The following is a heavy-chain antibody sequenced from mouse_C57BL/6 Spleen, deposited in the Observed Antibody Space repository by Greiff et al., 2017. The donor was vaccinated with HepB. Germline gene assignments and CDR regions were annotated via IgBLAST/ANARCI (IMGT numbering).Heavy chain of an antibody. J-gene: IGHJ2*01. D-gene: IGHD2-3*01. CDR1: GYTFTSYW. CDR2: INPSNGDT. Sequence: QVQLQQPGTELVKPGASVKLSCKASGYTFTSYWMHWVKQRPGQGLEWIGNINPSNGDTNYNEKFKSKATLTVDKSSSTAYMQLSSLTSEDSAVYCCSSGGYYVLFDYWGPGTTLTVSS. V-gene: IGHV1-53*01. CDR3: SSGGYYVLFDY.